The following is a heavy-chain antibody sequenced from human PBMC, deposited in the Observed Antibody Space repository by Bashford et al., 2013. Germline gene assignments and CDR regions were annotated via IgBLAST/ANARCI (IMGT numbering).Heavy chain of an antibody. D-gene: IGHD6-19*01. CDR2: SLTVGST. CDR1: VASISSSSFY. V-gene: IGHV4-39*07. Sequence: TLSLTCTVSVASISSSSFYWGWIRPAPTGRGWSGLAISLTVGSTYYNPSLETRLTISVDTSKNQFSLKLSSVTAADTAVYYCARRTVAGPTYYFDYWGQGTLVTVSS. J-gene: IGHJ4*02. CDR3: ARRTVAGPTYYFDY.